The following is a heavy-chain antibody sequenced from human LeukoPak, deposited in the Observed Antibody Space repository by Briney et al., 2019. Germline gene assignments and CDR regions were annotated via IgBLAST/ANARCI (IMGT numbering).Heavy chain of an antibody. CDR2: MNPNSGNT. Sequence: GASVKVSCKASGYTFTSYDINWVRQATGQGLEWMGWMNPNSGNTGYAQKFQGRVTMTRNTSISTAYMELSSLRSEDTAVYYCAIRYCSGGSCLTYYYYGMDVWGQGTTVTVSS. CDR3: AIRYCSGGSCLTYYYYGMDV. CDR1: GYTFTSYD. V-gene: IGHV1-8*01. J-gene: IGHJ6*02. D-gene: IGHD2-15*01.